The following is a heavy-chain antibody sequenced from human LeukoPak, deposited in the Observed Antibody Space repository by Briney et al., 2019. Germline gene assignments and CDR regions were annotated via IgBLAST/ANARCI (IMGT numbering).Heavy chain of an antibody. J-gene: IGHJ4*02. CDR1: GFSFSAYI. CDR3: TRRYGGHSGWAGYHDS. CDR2: IRSDGSST. V-gene: IGHV3-64*01. Sequence: RPGGSLRLSCVASGFSFSAYIMHWVRQAPGKGLEYVSAIRSDGSSTFYPNSVKGRFTISRDNSKSTLHLQMGSLRAEDTAVYYCTRRYGGHSGWAGYHDSWGQGTLVTVSS. D-gene: IGHD6-19*01.